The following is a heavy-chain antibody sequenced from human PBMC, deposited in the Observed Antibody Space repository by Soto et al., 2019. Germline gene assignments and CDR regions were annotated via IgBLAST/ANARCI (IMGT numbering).Heavy chain of an antibody. V-gene: IGHV3-30-3*01. CDR2: ISYDGSNK. J-gene: IGHJ4*02. Sequence: QVQLVESGGGVVQPGRSLRLSCAASGFTFSSYAMHWVRQAPGKGLEWVAVISYDGSNKYYADSVKGRFTISRDNSKNTLYLQMNSLRAEDTAVYYCARGGSYYFAYWGQGTLVTVSS. CDR1: GFTFSSYA. D-gene: IGHD1-26*01. CDR3: ARGGSYYFAY.